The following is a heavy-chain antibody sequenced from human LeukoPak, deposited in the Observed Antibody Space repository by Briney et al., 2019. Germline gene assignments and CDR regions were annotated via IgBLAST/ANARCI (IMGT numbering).Heavy chain of an antibody. D-gene: IGHD3-16*01. CDR3: AKDGHWAFGGANTFDY. CDR1: GFTFSSYA. V-gene: IGHV3-23*01. CDR2: ISGSGGST. J-gene: IGHJ4*02. Sequence: GGSPRLSCAASGFTFSSYAMSWVRQAPGKGLEWVSAISGSGGSTYYADSVKGRFTISRDNSKNTLYLQMNSLRAEDTAVYYCAKDGHWAFGGANTFDYWGQGTLVTVSS.